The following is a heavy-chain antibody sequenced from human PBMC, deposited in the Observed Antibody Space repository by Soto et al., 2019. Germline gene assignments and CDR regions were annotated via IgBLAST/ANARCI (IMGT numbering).Heavy chain of an antibody. Sequence: GCSVKVSCKASGGTFSSYAISWVRQAPGQGLEWMGGIIPIFGTANYAQKFQGRVTITAGESTTTAYMELSSLRSEETAVYHCARARIVAQARGALEIWGQGTMVTVSS. V-gene: IGHV1-69*13. CDR3: ARARIVAQARGALEI. J-gene: IGHJ3*02. CDR2: IIPIFGTA. D-gene: IGHD2-2*01. CDR1: GGTFSSYA.